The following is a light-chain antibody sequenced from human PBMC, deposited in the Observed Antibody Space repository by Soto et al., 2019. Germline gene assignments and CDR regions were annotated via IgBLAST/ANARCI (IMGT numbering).Light chain of an antibody. CDR3: QQYNSYSWT. Sequence: DIQMTQSPSTLSASVGDRVTITCRASQSISSWLAWYQQKPGKAPKLLIYKASSLESGVPSRFSGSGSGTEFTLTICSLQPDDFPTYYCQQYNSYSWTFGQGTKVDIK. CDR2: KAS. J-gene: IGKJ1*01. V-gene: IGKV1-5*03. CDR1: QSISSW.